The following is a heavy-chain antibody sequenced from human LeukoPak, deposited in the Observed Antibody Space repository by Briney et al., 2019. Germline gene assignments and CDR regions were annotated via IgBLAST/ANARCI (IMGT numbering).Heavy chain of an antibody. CDR3: ARSQDIVVVVAATSFYFDY. D-gene: IGHD2-15*01. Sequence: SETLSLTCTISGGSITTSNYYWGWIRQPPGKGLEWIGSIYYSGSTYYNPSLKSRVTISVDTSKDQFSLKLSSVTAADTAVYYCARSQDIVVVVAATSFYFDYWGQGTLVTVSS. V-gene: IGHV4-39*01. CDR1: GGSITTSNYY. J-gene: IGHJ4*02. CDR2: IYYSGST.